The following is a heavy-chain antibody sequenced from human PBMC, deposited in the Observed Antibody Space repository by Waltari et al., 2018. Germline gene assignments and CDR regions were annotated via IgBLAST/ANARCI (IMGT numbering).Heavy chain of an antibody. CDR3: ARHFWGYSSSWDRSGFDY. CDR1: GGSFSGYY. D-gene: IGHD6-13*01. Sequence: QVQLQQWGAGLLKPSETLSLTCAVYGGSFSGYYWSWIRQPPGKGLEWIGEINHSGSTNYNPSLKGRVTISVDTSKNQFSLKLSSVTAADTAVYYCARHFWGYSSSWDRSGFDYWGQGTLVTVSS. CDR2: INHSGST. V-gene: IGHV4-34*01. J-gene: IGHJ4*02.